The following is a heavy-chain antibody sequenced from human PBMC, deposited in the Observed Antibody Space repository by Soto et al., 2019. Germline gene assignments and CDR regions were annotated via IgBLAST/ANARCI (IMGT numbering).Heavy chain of an antibody. Sequence: GGSLRLSCAASGFTFSSYGMHWVRQAPGKGLEWVAVIWYDGSNKYYADSVKGRFTISRDNSKNTLYLQMNSLRAEDTAVYYCARVGGNEITVTTWGRYPGRYYYYMDVWGKGTTVTVSS. V-gene: IGHV3-33*01. CDR1: GFTFSSYG. CDR2: IWYDGSNK. D-gene: IGHD4-4*01. J-gene: IGHJ6*03. CDR3: ARVGGNEITVTTWGRYPGRYYYYMDV.